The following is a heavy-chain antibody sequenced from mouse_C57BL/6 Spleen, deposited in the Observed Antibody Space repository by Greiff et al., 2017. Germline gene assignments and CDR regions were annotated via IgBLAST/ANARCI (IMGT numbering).Heavy chain of an antibody. Sequence: VQVVESGAELARPGASVKMSCKASGYTFTSYTMHWVKQRPGQGLEWIGYINPSSGYTKYNQKFKDKATLTADKSSSTAYMQLSSLTSEDSAVYYCARSRSNYYFDYWGQGTTLTVSS. V-gene: IGHV1-4*01. CDR3: ARSRSNYYFDY. J-gene: IGHJ2*01. CDR2: INPSSGYT. CDR1: GYTFTSYT. D-gene: IGHD2-5*01.